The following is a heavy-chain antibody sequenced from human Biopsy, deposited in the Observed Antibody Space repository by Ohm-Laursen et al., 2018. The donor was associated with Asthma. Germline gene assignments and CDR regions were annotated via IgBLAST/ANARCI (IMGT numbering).Heavy chain of an antibody. V-gene: IGHV1-69*13. Sequence: ASVKVSCKSLGGTFNTNAIGWVRQAPGQGLEWMGGINSVFGTTTYPQKFQDRVTITAGDSTSTVYMELSSLRSEDTAVYYCARKAGSCISRTCYSLDFWGQGTLVTVSS. D-gene: IGHD2-2*01. J-gene: IGHJ4*02. CDR1: GGTFNTNA. CDR2: INSVFGTT. CDR3: ARKAGSCISRTCYSLDF.